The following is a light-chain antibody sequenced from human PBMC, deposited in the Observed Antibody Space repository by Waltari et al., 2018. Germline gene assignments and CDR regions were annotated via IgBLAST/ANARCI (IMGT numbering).Light chain of an antibody. CDR1: SSNIGRNI. CDR2: NDN. V-gene: IGLV1-44*01. CDR3: SGWDDSLNGWV. Sequence: QSVLTQSPSASGTPGQRVTISCSGSSSNIGRNIVNWYQQFPGTAPKLHIFNDNQRPSGVPDRFSGSKSGPSASLAISGLQSEDEARYYCSGWDDSLNGWVFGGGTKLTVL. J-gene: IGLJ3*02.